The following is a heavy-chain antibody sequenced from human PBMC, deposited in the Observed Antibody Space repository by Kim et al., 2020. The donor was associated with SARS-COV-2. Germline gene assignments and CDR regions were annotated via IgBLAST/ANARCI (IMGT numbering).Heavy chain of an antibody. D-gene: IGHD2-21*01. J-gene: IGHJ5*01. V-gene: IGHV1-2*02. CDR3: AREVQHSNSYDC. Sequence: NCAKKFQGRVTVTRDTSINTAYMELSRLTSDDTAAYFCAREVQHSNSYDCWGQGTLVTVSS.